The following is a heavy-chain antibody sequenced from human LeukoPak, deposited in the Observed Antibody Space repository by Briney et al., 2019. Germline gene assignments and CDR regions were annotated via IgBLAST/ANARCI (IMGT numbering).Heavy chain of an antibody. V-gene: IGHV2-5*01. CDR2: IFWNDDK. D-gene: IGHD5-18*01. CDR3: AHSRPLSLRRGYGTFDM. J-gene: IGHJ3*02. Sequence: SGPTLVKPTQTLTLTCDFSGFSLRTTGLGVGWIRQPPGKALEWLALIFWNDDKRYNPSLSNRITLIKDTPKNQVVLTMTDVDPLDTATYYCAHSRPLSLRRGYGTFDMWGPGTMVTVSS. CDR1: GFSLRTTGLG.